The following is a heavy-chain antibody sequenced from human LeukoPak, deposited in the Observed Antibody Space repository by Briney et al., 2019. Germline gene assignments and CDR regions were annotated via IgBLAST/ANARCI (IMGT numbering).Heavy chain of an antibody. CDR2: IYAGNSDT. V-gene: IGHV5-51*01. D-gene: IGHD5-24*01. CDR1: GYTFTTSW. J-gene: IGHJ4*02. Sequence: GESLQISCQGFGYTFTTSWIGWVRQLPGKGLEWMAIIYAGNSDTKYSPSFQGQVSISTDRSINTAYLQWSSLKASDTAIYYCAILNHPDGRVYWGQGTLVTVSS. CDR3: AILNHPDGRVY.